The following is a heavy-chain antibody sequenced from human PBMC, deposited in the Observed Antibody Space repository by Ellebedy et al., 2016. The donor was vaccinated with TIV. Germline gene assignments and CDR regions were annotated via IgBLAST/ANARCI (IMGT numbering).Heavy chain of an antibody. CDR2: LKQDGSEI. Sequence: GESLKISXAASGFTISNYAMSWVRQAPGKGLEWVANLKQDGSEIYYVDSVKGRFTISRDNAKNSLYLQMNSLRAEDTAVYYCVRDKIVGATIFDYWGQGTLVTVSS. CDR3: VRDKIVGATIFDY. J-gene: IGHJ4*02. CDR1: GFTISNYA. D-gene: IGHD1-26*01. V-gene: IGHV3-7*01.